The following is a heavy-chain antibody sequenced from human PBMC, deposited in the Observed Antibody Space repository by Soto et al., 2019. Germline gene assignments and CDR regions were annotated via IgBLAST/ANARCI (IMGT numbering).Heavy chain of an antibody. CDR3: ARGCSNITSVFELCY. D-gene: IGHD1-20*01. Sequence: ASVKVSCKASGYTFTSYGIRWVRQAPGQELERVGWISGYNNNTTSAQKFQGRVTMTIDTSTTTAYMDLRSLTSDDTAVYYCARGCSNITSVFELCYWGQGALVTVSS. V-gene: IGHV1-18*01. CDR1: GYTFTSYG. J-gene: IGHJ4*01. CDR2: ISGYNNNT.